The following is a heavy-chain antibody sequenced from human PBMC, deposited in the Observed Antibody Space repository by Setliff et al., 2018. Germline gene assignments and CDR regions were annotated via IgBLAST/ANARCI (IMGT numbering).Heavy chain of an antibody. CDR2: IYYDGRT. V-gene: IGHV4-39*07. Sequence: SETLSLTCTVSGGSITSHSYYWAWIRQPPGKGLEWTGSIYYDGRTFSHLSLRSRVTVSVDTSKNQFSLKMTSVTAADTALYYCAGTPARGTTWLSPFDYWGQGTLVTVSS. CDR3: AGTPARGTTWLSPFDY. J-gene: IGHJ4*02. CDR1: GGSITSHSYY. D-gene: IGHD5-12*01.